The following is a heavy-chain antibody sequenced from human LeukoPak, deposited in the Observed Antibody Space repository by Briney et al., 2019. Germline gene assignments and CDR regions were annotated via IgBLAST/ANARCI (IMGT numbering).Heavy chain of an antibody. Sequence: PGGSLRLSCAASGFTFSSYSMNWVRQAPGKGLEWVSYISSSSSTIYYADSVKGRFTISRDNAKNSLYLQMNSLRAEDTAVYYCARGERFLEWLSANDAFDIWGQGTMVTVSS. D-gene: IGHD3-3*01. CDR1: GFTFSSYS. V-gene: IGHV3-48*01. CDR2: ISSSSSTI. CDR3: ARGERFLEWLSANDAFDI. J-gene: IGHJ3*02.